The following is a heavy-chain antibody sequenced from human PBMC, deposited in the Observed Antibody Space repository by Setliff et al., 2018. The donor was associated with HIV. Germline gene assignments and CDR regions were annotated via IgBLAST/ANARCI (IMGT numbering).Heavy chain of an antibody. D-gene: IGHD3-22*01. CDR1: GGSISSSSYY. V-gene: IGHV4-39*01. CDR3: ARSRRYYDSSGYYPGAFDI. J-gene: IGHJ3*02. Sequence: PSETLSLTCTVSGGSISSSSYYWGWIRQPPGKGLEWIGSIYYSGSTYYNPSLKSRVTLSVDTSKNQFFLRLSSVTAADTAVYYCARSRRYYDSSGYYPGAFDIWGQGTVVTVSS. CDR2: IYYSGST.